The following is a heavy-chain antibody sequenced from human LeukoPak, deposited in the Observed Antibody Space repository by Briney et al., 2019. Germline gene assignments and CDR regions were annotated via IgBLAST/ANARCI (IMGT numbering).Heavy chain of an antibody. Sequence: GGSLRLSCAASGFTFSRYWMNWVRQAPGKGLEWVSSISYTGTYIYYADSVKGRFTISRDNAQNSLYLQMNSLRAEDTAIYYCVRDRGTYRPIDYWGQGTLVTVSS. CDR1: GFTFSRYW. D-gene: IGHD1-26*01. V-gene: IGHV3-21*04. CDR2: ISYTGTYI. J-gene: IGHJ4*02. CDR3: VRDRGTYRPIDY.